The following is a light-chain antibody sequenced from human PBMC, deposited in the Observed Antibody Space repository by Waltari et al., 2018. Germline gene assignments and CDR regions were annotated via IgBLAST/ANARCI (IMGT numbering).Light chain of an antibody. CDR1: QDISNY. CDR3: LQYNSYPLT. J-gene: IGKJ4*01. V-gene: IGKV1-17*03. Sequence: TCRASQDISNYLSGCQQKPGTVPKRLIYDTSYLQSGVPSRFRGSGFGTEFTLTISSLQPEDFSTYYCLQYNSYPLTFGGGTKVEIK. CDR2: DTS.